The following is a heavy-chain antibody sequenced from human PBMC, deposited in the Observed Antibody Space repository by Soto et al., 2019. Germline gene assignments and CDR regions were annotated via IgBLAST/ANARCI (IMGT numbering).Heavy chain of an antibody. CDR3: SRSAQEGFDP. Sequence: SETLSLTCTVSGGSISKSSYYWVWIRQPPGKGLEWVGSMSYIGSTYYNPSLKSRVAISVDKSKNQLSLQVSSVTAADTAVYYCSRSAQEGFDPSGQGILLTLSS. CDR1: GGSISKSSYY. CDR2: MSYIGST. J-gene: IGHJ5*02. V-gene: IGHV4-39*01.